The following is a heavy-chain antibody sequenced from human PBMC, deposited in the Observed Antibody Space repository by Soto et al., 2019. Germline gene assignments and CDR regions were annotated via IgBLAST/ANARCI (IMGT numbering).Heavy chain of an antibody. D-gene: IGHD5-12*01. J-gene: IGHJ4*02. Sequence: SETLSLTCTVSGGSISSYYWSWIRQPPGKGLEWIGYIYYSGSTNYNPSLKSRVTISVDTSKNQFSLKLSSVTAADTAVYYCARARMATLFDYWGQGTLVTVS. CDR2: IYYSGST. V-gene: IGHV4-59*01. CDR3: ARARMATLFDY. CDR1: GGSISSYY.